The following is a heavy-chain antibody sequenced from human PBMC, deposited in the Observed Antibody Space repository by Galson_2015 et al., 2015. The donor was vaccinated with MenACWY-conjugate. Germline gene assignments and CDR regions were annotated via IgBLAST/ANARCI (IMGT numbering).Heavy chain of an antibody. V-gene: IGHV3-48*03. J-gene: IGHJ5*02. CDR3: ARVGTWIHQYFYYMDL. CDR2: ISKSGSPI. CDR1: GFTFTGYE. D-gene: IGHD5-18*01. Sequence: SLRLSCAASGFTFTGYEFNWVRQAPGKGLEWLSYISKSGSPIYYADSVKGRFTISRDNIKKSLFLEMNSLRAGDTGVYYCARVGTWIHQYFYYMDLWGQGTLVTVSS.